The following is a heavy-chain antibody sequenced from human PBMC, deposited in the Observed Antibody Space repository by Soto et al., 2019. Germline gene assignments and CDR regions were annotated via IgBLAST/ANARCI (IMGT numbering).Heavy chain of an antibody. CDR2: VYHTGTT. D-gene: IGHD1-26*01. CDR3: ARVGTYSGKGLEYFQQ. CDR1: SGSISSSNW. V-gene: IGHV4-4*02. Sequence: QVQLQESGPGLVKPSGTLSLTCAVSSGSISSSNWWSWVRQPPGKGLEWIGEVYHTGTTNYNPSLKSRVTMSVDKSKNHFSLKLSSVTAADTAVYYCARVGTYSGKGLEYFQQWGQGTLVTVSS. J-gene: IGHJ1*01.